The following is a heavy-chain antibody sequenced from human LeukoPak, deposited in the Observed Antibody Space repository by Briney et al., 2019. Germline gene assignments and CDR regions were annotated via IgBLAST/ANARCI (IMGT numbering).Heavy chain of an antibody. CDR3: AKDRRSGSHGDAFDI. CDR1: RGSISSGFYY. J-gene: IGHJ3*02. V-gene: IGHV4-61*02. Sequence: PSQTLSLTCTVSRGSISSGFYYWNWIRHPPGKGLKWIGRIFISGSTNYNPSLKSRVTISVDTSKNQFSLKLTSVTAADTAVYYCAKDRRSGSHGDAFDIWGQGTMVTVSS. CDR2: IFISGST. D-gene: IGHD1-26*01.